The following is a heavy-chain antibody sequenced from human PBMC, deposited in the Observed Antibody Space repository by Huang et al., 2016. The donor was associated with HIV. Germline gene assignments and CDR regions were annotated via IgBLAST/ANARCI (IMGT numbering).Heavy chain of an antibody. D-gene: IGHD6-13*01. V-gene: IGHV3-30*18. J-gene: IGHJ4*02. Sequence: QVQLVESGGGVVKPGRSLRISCAASGFTFSSYGMHWVRQAPGKGLEWVAVISYDAKTKYYADSVKGRFSISRDNSKTTVYLQLNSLRLEDTAVYYCVKGGSAAAVLDFWGQGTLVTVSS. CDR3: VKGGSAAAVLDF. CDR2: ISYDAKTK. CDR1: GFTFSSYG.